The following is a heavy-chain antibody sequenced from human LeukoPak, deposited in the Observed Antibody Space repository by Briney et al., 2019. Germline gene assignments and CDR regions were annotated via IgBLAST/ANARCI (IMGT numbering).Heavy chain of an antibody. J-gene: IGHJ4*02. CDR2: IYSSGTS. D-gene: IGHD1-1*01. Sequence: NPSETLSLTCTVSGGSISGYYWSWTRQPPGKALEWIAYIYSSGTSNYNPSLKSRVTISVDTSKNQFSLKLSSVTAADTAVYYCARGINELGFDYWGQGTLVTVSS. V-gene: IGHV4-59*12. CDR3: ARGINELGFDY. CDR1: GGSISGYY.